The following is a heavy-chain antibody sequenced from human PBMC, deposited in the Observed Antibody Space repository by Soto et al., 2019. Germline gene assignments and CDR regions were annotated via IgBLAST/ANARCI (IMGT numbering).Heavy chain of an antibody. J-gene: IGHJ4*02. CDR3: ARLRRGGYNYEIDY. D-gene: IGHD5-12*01. Sequence: PGGSLRLSCAASGFTFSSYSMNWVRQAPGKGLEWVSSISSSSSYIYYADSVKGRFTISRDNAKNSLYLQMNSLRAEDTAVYYCARLRRGGYNYEIDYWGQGTLVTVSS. V-gene: IGHV3-21*01. CDR1: GFTFSSYS. CDR2: ISSSSSYI.